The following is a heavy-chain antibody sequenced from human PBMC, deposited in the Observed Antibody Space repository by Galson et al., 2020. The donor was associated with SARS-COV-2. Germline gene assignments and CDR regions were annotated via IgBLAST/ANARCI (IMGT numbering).Heavy chain of an antibody. Sequence: GESLKISCAASGFTFSNAWMSWVRQAPGKGLEWVARLKSKTKGGGTTDYAEPVRGRFIVPRDDSRNTVFLQMNSLKAEDTAVYDCTTEVETDSMYYYRSDYGGQGTLVTVAS. CDR1: GFTFSNAW. CDR3: TTEVETDSMYYYRSDY. J-gene: IGHJ4*02. D-gene: IGHD3-22*01. V-gene: IGHV3-15*01. CDR2: LKSKTKGGGTT.